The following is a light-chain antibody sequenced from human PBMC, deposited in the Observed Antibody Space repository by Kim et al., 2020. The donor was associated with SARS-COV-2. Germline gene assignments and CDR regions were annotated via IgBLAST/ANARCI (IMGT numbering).Light chain of an antibody. CDR3: SAWDSSLGVWV. V-gene: IGLV10-54*01. CDR2: RNN. J-gene: IGLJ3*02. Sequence: QAGLTQPPSVSKGLRQTATLTCTGNSNNIGNQGSVWLQHHQGHPPKLLSYRNNNRPSGISEILSASRSGNTASLTITRLQPEDEADYYCSAWDSSLGVWVFGGGTQLTVL. CDR1: SNNIGNQG.